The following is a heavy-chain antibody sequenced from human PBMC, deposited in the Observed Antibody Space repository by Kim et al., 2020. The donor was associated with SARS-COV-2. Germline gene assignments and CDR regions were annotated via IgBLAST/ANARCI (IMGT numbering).Heavy chain of an antibody. V-gene: IGHV3-23*01. CDR2: IRDSGSST. J-gene: IGHJ1*01. CDR1: GFTFNSYA. CDR3: AKVTSGNSGWFEYFQH. Sequence: GSLRLSCAASGFTFNSYAMSWVRQAPGKGLEWVSGIRDSGSSTKYADSVKGRFSISRDNSRNTLYLQMDSLRAEDTAVYYCAKVTSGNSGWFEYFQHWGQGTLVSVSS. D-gene: IGHD6-19*01.